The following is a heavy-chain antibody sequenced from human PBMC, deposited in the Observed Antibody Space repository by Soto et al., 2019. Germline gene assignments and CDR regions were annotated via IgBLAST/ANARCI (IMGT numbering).Heavy chain of an antibody. Sequence: QVQLQESGPGLVRPSQTLFLTCSVSGDSISSGGFYWTWVRRHPGKGLEWIGYISFNGSTFYNPSLKSRLTISFDMSKNQISLRLTSLTAADTAVYFCARSPGFPNAHYDFRSGLYGMDVWGRGTTVTVSS. CDR1: GDSISSGGFY. CDR2: ISFNGST. V-gene: IGHV4-31*03. J-gene: IGHJ6*02. D-gene: IGHD3-3*01. CDR3: ARSPGFPNAHYDFRSGLYGMDV.